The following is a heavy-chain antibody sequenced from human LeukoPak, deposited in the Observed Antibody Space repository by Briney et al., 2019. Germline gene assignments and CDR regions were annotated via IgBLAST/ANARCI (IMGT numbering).Heavy chain of an antibody. Sequence: GGSLRLSCAASGFTFSSYAMSWVRQAPGKGLEWVSAISGSGGSTYYADSVKGRFTISRDNSKNTLYLQMNSLRAEGTCVYYCAKGSWDYYDSSGYYYPTWHVFHHWGQGTLVTVSS. V-gene: IGHV3-23*01. CDR1: GFTFSSYA. CDR3: AKGSWDYYDSSGYYYPTWHVFHH. J-gene: IGHJ1*01. CDR2: ISGSGGST. D-gene: IGHD3-22*01.